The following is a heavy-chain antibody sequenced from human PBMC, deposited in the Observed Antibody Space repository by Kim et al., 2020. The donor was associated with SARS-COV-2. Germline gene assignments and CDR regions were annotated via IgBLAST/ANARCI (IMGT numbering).Heavy chain of an antibody. D-gene: IGHD2-2*01. V-gene: IGHV3-30*02. CDR2: NK. Sequence: NKYDADSVKGRFTSSIDNSKNTLYLQMNSLRAEDTAVYYCAKSAGSTVDYWGQGTLVTVSS. J-gene: IGHJ4*02. CDR3: AKSAGSTVDY.